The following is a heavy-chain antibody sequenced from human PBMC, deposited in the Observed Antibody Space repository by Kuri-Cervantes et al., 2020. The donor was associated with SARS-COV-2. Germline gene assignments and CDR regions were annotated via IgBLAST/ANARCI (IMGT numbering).Heavy chain of an antibody. CDR1: GFTFSSYG. Sequence: GESLKISCAASGFTFSSYGMHWVRQAPGKGLEGVAFIRYDGSNKYYADSVKGRFTISGDNSKNTLYLQMNSLRAEDTAVYYCSSQMIAADKSYYYYYYMDVWGKGTTVTVSS. D-gene: IGHD6-13*01. CDR3: SSQMIAADKSYYYYYYMDV. J-gene: IGHJ6*03. CDR2: IRYDGSNK. V-gene: IGHV3-30*02.